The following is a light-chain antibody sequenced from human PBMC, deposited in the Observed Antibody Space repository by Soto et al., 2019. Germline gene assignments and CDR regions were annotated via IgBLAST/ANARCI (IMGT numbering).Light chain of an antibody. V-gene: IGKV1-39*01. J-gene: IGKJ5*01. CDR2: AAF. CDR3: QQSYSTS. CDR1: QSISSY. Sequence: DIQMTQSPSSLSASVGDRVTITCRASQSISSYLNWYQQKPGKAPKLLIYAAFSLQSGVPSMFSGSGSGTDFTLTISSLQPEDFATYYCQQSYSTSFGQGTRLEIK.